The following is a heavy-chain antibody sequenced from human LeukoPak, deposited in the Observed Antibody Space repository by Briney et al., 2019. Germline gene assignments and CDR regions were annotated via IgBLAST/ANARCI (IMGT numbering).Heavy chain of an antibody. Sequence: PGGSLRLSCAASGFTFSSYGIHWVRQAPGKGLEWVAVISYDGSNKYYADSVRGRFTISRDNSKNTLYLQMNSLRAEDTAVYYCARSTKLLGYDYWGQGTLVTVSS. D-gene: IGHD3-10*01. V-gene: IGHV3-30*03. CDR1: GFTFSSYG. J-gene: IGHJ4*02. CDR2: ISYDGSNK. CDR3: ARSTKLLGYDY.